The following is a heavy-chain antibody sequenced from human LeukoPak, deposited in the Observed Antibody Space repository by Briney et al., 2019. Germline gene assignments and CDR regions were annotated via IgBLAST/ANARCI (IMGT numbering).Heavy chain of an antibody. Sequence: ASVKVSCKTSGYIFSNYGITWVRQAPGQGLEWMAWISAYNGNTNYAQKLQGRVTMTTDTSTSTAYMELRSLRSDDTAVYYCARDHQRYYYDSSGYINWFDPWGQGTLVTVSS. V-gene: IGHV1-18*01. CDR2: ISAYNGNT. CDR3: ARDHQRYYYDSSGYINWFDP. J-gene: IGHJ5*02. D-gene: IGHD3-22*01. CDR1: GYIFSNYG.